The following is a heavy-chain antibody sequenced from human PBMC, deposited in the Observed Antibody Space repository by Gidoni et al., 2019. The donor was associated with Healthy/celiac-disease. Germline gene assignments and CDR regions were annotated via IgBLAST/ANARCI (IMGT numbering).Heavy chain of an antibody. CDR2: IYSGGST. D-gene: IGHD1-26*01. V-gene: IGHV3-53*01. CDR1: GFTVSSNY. Sequence: EDQLVESGGGLIQPGGSLRLSCAASGFTVSSNYMSWVRQSPGKGLEWVSVIYSGGSTYYADSVNGRFTISRDNSKITLYLQMNSLRAEDTAVYYCARDPLGRDYYYGMDVWGQGTTVTVSS. J-gene: IGHJ6*02. CDR3: ARDPLGRDYYYGMDV.